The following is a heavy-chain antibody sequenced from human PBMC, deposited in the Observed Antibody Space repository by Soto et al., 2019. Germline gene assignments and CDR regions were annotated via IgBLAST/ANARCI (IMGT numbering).Heavy chain of an antibody. J-gene: IGHJ4*02. CDR3: VKGEYYYDGSAYYPFDY. V-gene: IGHV3-30*18. CDR1: GFSFSTYG. D-gene: IGHD3-22*01. CDR2: ISNDGSNK. Sequence: GGSLRLSCAASGFSFSTYGMHWVRQAPGKGLEWVAFISNDGSNKYYADSVKGRFTISRDNSKNTLYLQMNSLRAEDTAVYYCVKGEYYYDGSAYYPFDYWGQGRMVTVSS.